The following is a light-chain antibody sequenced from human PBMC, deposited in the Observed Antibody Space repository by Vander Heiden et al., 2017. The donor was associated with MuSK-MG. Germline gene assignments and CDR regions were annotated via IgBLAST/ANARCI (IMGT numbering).Light chain of an antibody. V-gene: IGKV1-8*01. Sequence: RMTQSPSSFSASIGDRVTITCRASQGSSSYLAWYQQKPGKAPKLLIYAASTLQSGVPSRFSGSGSGTDFTLTISSRQYEDFATYYCQQYYSYPWTFGQGTKVEIK. CDR2: AAS. J-gene: IGKJ1*01. CDR3: QQYYSYPWT. CDR1: QGSSSY.